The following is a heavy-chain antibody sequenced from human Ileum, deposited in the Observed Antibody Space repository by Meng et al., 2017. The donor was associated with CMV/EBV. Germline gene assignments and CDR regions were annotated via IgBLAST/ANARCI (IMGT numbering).Heavy chain of an antibody. D-gene: IGHD1-26*01. CDR3: AKDHGSWGVDY. CDR1: GFTISGYG. CDR2: IRYDGSNK. Sequence: SCAASGFTISGYGMQWVRQAPGKGLEWVALIRYDGSNKYYADSMKDRFTISRDNSKKILYLQMNSLRVEDTAVYYCAKDHGSWGVDYWGQGTLVTVSS. V-gene: IGHV3-30*02. J-gene: IGHJ4*02.